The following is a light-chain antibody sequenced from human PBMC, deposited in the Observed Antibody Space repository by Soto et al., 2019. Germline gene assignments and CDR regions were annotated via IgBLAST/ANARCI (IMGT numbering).Light chain of an antibody. V-gene: IGKV1-6*01. CDR1: QGIGNE. CDR3: LQDYNYPFT. J-gene: IGKJ2*01. Sequence: AIQMTQSPSTLSASVGDRVTITCRASQGIGNELGWYQQKPGRAPKILIYSASTLPSAAPSRFSGSGSGTDFTLTISSLQPDDFATYYCLQDYNYPFTFGQGTKLEIK. CDR2: SAS.